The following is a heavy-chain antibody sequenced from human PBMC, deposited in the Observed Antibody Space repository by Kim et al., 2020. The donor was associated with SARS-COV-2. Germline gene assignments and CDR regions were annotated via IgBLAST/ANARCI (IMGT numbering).Heavy chain of an antibody. CDR3: ANPGPYSSFDY. V-gene: IGHV3-23*01. Sequence: YYADSVMGRFTISRDNAENTLYLQMNSLRAEDTAVYYCANPGPYSSFDYWGQGTLVTVSS. J-gene: IGHJ4*02. D-gene: IGHD6-13*01.